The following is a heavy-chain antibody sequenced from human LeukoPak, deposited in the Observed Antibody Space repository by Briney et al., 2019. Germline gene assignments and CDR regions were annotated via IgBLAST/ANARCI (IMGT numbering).Heavy chain of an antibody. Sequence: SQTLSLTCTVSGGSISSGGYYWSWIRQPPGKGLEWIGYIYHSGSTYYNPSLKSRVTISVDRSKNQFSLKLSSVTAADTAVYYCARDLPRDYGGNSVYFQHWGQGTLVTVSS. CDR1: GGSISSGGYY. CDR2: IYHSGST. D-gene: IGHD4-23*01. J-gene: IGHJ1*01. V-gene: IGHV4-30-2*01. CDR3: ARDLPRDYGGNSVYFQH.